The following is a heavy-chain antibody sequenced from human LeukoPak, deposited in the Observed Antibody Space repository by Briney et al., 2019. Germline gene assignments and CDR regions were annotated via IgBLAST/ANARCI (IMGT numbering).Heavy chain of an antibody. CDR1: GYTFTSYA. V-gene: IGHV1-18*01. CDR3: ARGGDIVVVPAAINLYYYMDV. D-gene: IGHD2-2*01. CDR2: ISVNNGNT. J-gene: IGHJ6*03. Sequence: ASVKVSCKASGYTFTSYAISWVRQAPGQGLEWMGWISVNNGNTNYAQKFQGRVTMTTDTSTSTAYMELRSLRSDDTAVYYCARGGDIVVVPAAINLYYYMDVWGKGTTVTVSS.